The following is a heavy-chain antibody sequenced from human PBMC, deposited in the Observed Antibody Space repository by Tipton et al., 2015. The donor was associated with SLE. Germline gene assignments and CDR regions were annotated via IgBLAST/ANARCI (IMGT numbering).Heavy chain of an antibody. CDR3: ATPGGRGFSPWDN. V-gene: IGHV3-23*04. J-gene: IGHJ4*02. CDR2: ISSSGDAP. D-gene: IGHD2-15*01. CDR1: GFTPSNYV. Sequence: QLVQSGGGLVQPGGSLRLSCAASGFTPSNYVMNWVRQAPGKGLEWVSVISSSGDAPYYADSVKGRFTISRDNSKNTLYLQMNGLRAEDTAVYHCATPGGRGFSPWDNWGPGTLVTVSS.